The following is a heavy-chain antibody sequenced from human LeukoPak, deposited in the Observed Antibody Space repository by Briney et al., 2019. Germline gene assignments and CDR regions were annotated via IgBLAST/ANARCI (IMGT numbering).Heavy chain of an antibody. CDR2: INPYSGGT. V-gene: IGHV1-2*02. J-gene: IGHJ4*02. CDR1: GYTFSDYY. Sequence: ASVKVSCKASGYTFSDYYMHWVRQAPGQGLEWMGWINPYSGGTNYAEKFQGRVTMTRDTSITTAYMELSSLRSDDTAMYYCATLRRSGWYIGDWGQGTLVTVS. D-gene: IGHD6-19*01. CDR3: ATLRRSGWYIGD.